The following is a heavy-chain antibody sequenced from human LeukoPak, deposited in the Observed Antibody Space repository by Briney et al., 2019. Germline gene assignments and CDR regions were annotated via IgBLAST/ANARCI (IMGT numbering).Heavy chain of an antibody. Sequence: GGSLRLSCAASGFTFSDYSMNWVRQAPGKGLDWVSSISSTSTYIFYADSVKDRFTISRDNARNSLYLQMNSLRAEDTAVYYCARFETVAAKPIEHWGPGTLVTVSS. CDR1: GFTFSDYS. J-gene: IGHJ1*01. CDR3: ARFETVAAKPIEH. D-gene: IGHD6-19*01. V-gene: IGHV3-21*01. CDR2: ISSTSTYI.